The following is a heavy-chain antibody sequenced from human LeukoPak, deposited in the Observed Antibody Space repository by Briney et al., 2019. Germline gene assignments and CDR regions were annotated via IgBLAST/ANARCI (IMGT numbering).Heavy chain of an antibody. Sequence: GGSLRLSCAASGFTFSSYAMSWVRQAPGKGLEWVGRIKSKTDGGTTDYAAPVKGRFTISRDDSKNTLYLQMNSLKTEDTAVYYCVSYGDYYYYGMDVWGQGTTVTVSS. CDR2: IKSKTDGGTT. CDR1: GFTFSSYA. CDR3: VSYGDYYYYGMDV. D-gene: IGHD4-17*01. J-gene: IGHJ6*02. V-gene: IGHV3-15*01.